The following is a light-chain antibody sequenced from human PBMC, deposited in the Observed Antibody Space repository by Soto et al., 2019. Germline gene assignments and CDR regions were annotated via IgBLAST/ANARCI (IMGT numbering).Light chain of an antibody. CDR3: QQYGSSPPMYT. CDR2: GAY. Sequence: EIVWTQSPGTLSLSPGERATLSCRASQSVSSSYLAWYQQKPGQAPRLLIYGAYSRATGIPDRFSGSGSGTDFTLTISRLEPEDFAVYYCQQYGSSPPMYTFGQGTKLEIK. V-gene: IGKV3-20*01. J-gene: IGKJ2*01. CDR1: QSVSSSY.